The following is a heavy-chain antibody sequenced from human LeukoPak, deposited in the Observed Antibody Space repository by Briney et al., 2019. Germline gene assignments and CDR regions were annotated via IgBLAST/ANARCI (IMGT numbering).Heavy chain of an antibody. V-gene: IGHV1-46*01. CDR3: ASHSSGWQQTYFDY. D-gene: IGHD6-19*01. Sequence: ASVKVSCKAFGYTFTSHYMHWVRQAPGQGLEWMGKINFSVGSIDYVQKFQGRVTMTRDTSASTVYMELSSLRSEDTAVYYRASHSSGWQQTYFDYWGQGTLVTVSS. J-gene: IGHJ4*02. CDR2: INFSVGSI. CDR1: GYTFTSHY.